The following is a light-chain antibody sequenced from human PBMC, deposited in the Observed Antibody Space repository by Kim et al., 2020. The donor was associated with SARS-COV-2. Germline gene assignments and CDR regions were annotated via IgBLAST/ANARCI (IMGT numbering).Light chain of an antibody. CDR1: QTVTSN. Sequence: LSPGERATPSSGARQTVTSNLARCHQRPGDAPRRPISGAPTRATGTPARFSGSGSGTEFSLTISSLQSEDFAVYYCQNYYAWPLTFGGETKMEIK. J-gene: IGKJ4*01. CDR2: GAP. V-gene: IGKV3D-15*01. CDR3: QNYYAWPLT.